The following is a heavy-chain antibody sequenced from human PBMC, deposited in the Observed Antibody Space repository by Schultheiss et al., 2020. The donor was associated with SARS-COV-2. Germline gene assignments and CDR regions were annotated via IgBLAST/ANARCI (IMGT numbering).Heavy chain of an antibody. CDR2: ISYDGSNK. V-gene: IGHV3-30*18. D-gene: IGHD3-22*01. Sequence: GGSLRLSCAASGFTFSSYSMNWVRQAPGKGLEWVAVISYDGSNKYYADSVKGRFTISRDNSKNTLYLQMNSLRAEDTAVYYCAKDHYDSSGYYARPPTGFDYWGQGTLVTVSS. CDR3: AKDHYDSSGYYARPPTGFDY. CDR1: GFTFSSYS. J-gene: IGHJ4*02.